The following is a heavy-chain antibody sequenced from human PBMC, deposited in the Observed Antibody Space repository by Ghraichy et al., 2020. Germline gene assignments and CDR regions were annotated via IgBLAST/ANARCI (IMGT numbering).Heavy chain of an antibody. D-gene: IGHD6-6*01. CDR3: ARADSSSSPFHYYYYYGMDV. CDR1: GGSISSYY. J-gene: IGHJ6*02. V-gene: IGHV4-59*08. CDR2: IYYSGST. Sequence: SETLSLTCTVSGGSISSYYWSWIRQPPGKGLEWIGYIYYSGSTNYNPSLKSRVTISVDTSKNQFSLKLSSVTAADTAVYYCARADSSSSPFHYYYYYGMDVWGQGTTVTVSS.